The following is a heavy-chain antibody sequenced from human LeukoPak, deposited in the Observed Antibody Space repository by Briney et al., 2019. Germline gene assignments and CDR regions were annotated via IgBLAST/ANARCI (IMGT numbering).Heavy chain of an antibody. CDR1: GGSINSGGYY. CDR2: IYYSGNT. J-gene: IGHJ4*02. CDR3: ASREGVTAGYFDC. V-gene: IGHV4-31*03. Sequence: PSETLSLTCTVSGGSINSGGYYWSWIRQHPGKGLEWIGYIYYSGNTYHNPSLKSRVTISVDTSKNQFSLKLNSVTAADTAVYYCASREGVTAGYFDCWGQGTLVTVSS. D-gene: IGHD4-11*01.